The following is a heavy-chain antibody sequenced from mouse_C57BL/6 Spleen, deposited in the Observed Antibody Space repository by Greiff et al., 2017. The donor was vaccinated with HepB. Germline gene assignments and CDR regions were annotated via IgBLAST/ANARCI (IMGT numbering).Heavy chain of an antibody. CDR1: GYTFTSYG. CDR3: ARSAYGSSYEFDY. CDR2: IYPRSGNT. V-gene: IGHV1-81*01. J-gene: IGHJ2*01. Sequence: QVQLQESGAELARPGASVKLSCKASGYTFTSYGISWVKQRTGQGLEWIGEIYPRSGNTYYNEKFKGKATLTADKSPSTAYMELRSLTSEDSAVYFCARSAYGSSYEFDYWGQGTTLTVSS. D-gene: IGHD1-1*01.